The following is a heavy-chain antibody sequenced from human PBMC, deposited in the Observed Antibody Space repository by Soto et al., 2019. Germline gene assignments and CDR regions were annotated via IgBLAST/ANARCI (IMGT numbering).Heavy chain of an antibody. CDR1: GFTFNSFA. V-gene: IGHV3-23*01. Sequence: RRLSCAASGFTFNSFAMNWVRQAPGRGLEWVSIISGSGGISYYSDSVRGRFTISRDNSKSTLYLQMNDLRDDDTAVYYCATRYSTGWSRYNWFGPWGQGTLVTVSS. CDR2: ISGSGGIS. CDR3: ATRYSTGWSRYNWFGP. J-gene: IGHJ5*02. D-gene: IGHD6-19*01.